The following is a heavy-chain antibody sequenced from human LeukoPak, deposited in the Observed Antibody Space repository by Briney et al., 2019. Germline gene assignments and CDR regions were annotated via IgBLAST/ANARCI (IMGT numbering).Heavy chain of an antibody. D-gene: IGHD3-9*01. CDR3: ARQGYDILTGYSLVCWFDP. V-gene: IGHV4-39*01. CDR1: GGSISSYY. CDR2: IYYSGST. J-gene: IGHJ5*02. Sequence: SETLSLTCTVSGGSISSYYWGWIRQPPGKGLEWIGSIYYSGSTYYNPSLKSRVTISVDTSKNQFSLKLSSVTAADTAVYYCARQGYDILTGYSLVCWFDPWGQGTLVTVSS.